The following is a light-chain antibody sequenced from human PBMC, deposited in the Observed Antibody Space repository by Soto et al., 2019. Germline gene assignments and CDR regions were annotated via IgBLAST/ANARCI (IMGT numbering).Light chain of an antibody. J-gene: IGKJ2*01. Sequence: DIQMTQSPSSLSASVGDSVTITCRASQGINNYLAWFQQKPGKVPVLLIYAASTLKPGVPSRFSGSGAGTDFTLTISSLQPDDFATYYCQQYKAYSYTFGQGTKLEMK. CDR1: QGINNY. CDR2: AAS. CDR3: QQYKAYSYT. V-gene: IGKV1-27*01.